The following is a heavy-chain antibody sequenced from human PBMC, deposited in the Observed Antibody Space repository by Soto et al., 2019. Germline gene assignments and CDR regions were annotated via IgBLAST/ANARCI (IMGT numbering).Heavy chain of an antibody. CDR1: GFTVSSNY. V-gene: IGHV3-53*04. D-gene: IGHD5-18*01. CDR2: IYSGGST. CDR3: ARDLRSRAYSYGYPYGMDV. J-gene: IGHJ6*02. Sequence: EVQLVESGGGLVQPGGSLRLSCAASGFTVSSNYMSWVRQAPGKGLEWVSVIYSGGSTYYADSVKGRFTISRHNSKNTLYLQMNSLRAEDTAVYYCARDLRSRAYSYGYPYGMDVWGQGTTVTVSS.